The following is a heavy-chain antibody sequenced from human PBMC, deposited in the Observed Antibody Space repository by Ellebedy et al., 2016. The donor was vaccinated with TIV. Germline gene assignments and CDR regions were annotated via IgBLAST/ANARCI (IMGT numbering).Heavy chain of an antibody. Sequence: GESLKISXAASGFTFSCYAMHWVRQAPGKGLEWVAVISYDGSNKYYADSVKGRFTISRDNSKNTLYLQMNSLRAEDTAVYYCAKEDIVVTNPEWYFDLWGRGTLVTVSS. CDR3: AKEDIVVTNPEWYFDL. V-gene: IGHV3-30-3*01. CDR2: ISYDGSNK. D-gene: IGHD2-15*01. J-gene: IGHJ2*01. CDR1: GFTFSCYA.